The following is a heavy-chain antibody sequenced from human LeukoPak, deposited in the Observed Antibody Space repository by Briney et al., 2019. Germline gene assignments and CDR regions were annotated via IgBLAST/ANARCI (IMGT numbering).Heavy chain of an antibody. D-gene: IGHD3-16*02. J-gene: IGHJ6*02. Sequence: PGGSLRLSCAASGFTFSSYWMSWVRQAPGKGLEWAANIKQDGSEKYYVDSVKGRFTISRDNAKNSLYLQMNSLRAEDTAVYYCARVLHDYVWGSYRHYGMDVWGQGTTVTVSS. V-gene: IGHV3-7*01. CDR1: GFTFSSYW. CDR3: ARVLHDYVWGSYRHYGMDV. CDR2: IKQDGSEK.